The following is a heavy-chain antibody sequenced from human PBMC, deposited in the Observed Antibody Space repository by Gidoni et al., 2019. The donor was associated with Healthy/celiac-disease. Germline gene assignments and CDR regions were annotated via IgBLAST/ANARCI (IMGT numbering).Heavy chain of an antibody. CDR2: IIHIFGTA. D-gene: IGHD5-12*01. CDR3: ARPEMATITDYYYYMDV. V-gene: IGHV1-69*01. J-gene: IGHJ6*03. Sequence: QVQLVQSGAEVKKPGSSVKVSCKASVGTFSSYDISWVRQAPGQGLEWMGGIIHIFGTANYAQKFQGRVTITADESTSTAYMELSSLRSEDTAVYYCARPEMATITDYYYYMDVWGKGTTVTVSS. CDR1: VGTFSSYD.